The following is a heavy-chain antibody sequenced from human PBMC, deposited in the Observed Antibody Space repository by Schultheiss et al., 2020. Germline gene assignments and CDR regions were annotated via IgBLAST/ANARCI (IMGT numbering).Heavy chain of an antibody. CDR3: ASPGRSGGYFHYFDY. V-gene: IGHV3-30-3*01. Sequence: GGSLRLSCAASGFTFSSYAMHWVRQAPGKGLEWVALISNDGSNEFYADSVKGRFTISRDNSKNTLYLQMNSLRAEDTAVYYCASPGRSGGYFHYFDYWGQGTLVNVYS. J-gene: IGHJ4*02. CDR1: GFTFSSYA. D-gene: IGHD1-26*01. CDR2: ISNDGSNE.